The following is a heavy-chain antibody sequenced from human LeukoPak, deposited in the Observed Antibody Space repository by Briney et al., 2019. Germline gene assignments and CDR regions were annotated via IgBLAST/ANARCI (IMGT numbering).Heavy chain of an antibody. CDR3: AKTPGPYGAYAFDI. D-gene: IGHD1-26*01. Sequence: PGGSLRLFCAASGFTFSGYAMSWVRQAPGKGLEWVSAISGSGGSTYYADSVKGRFTISRDNSKNTLYLQMNSLRAEDTAVYYCAKTPGPYGAYAFDIWGQGTMVTVSS. V-gene: IGHV3-23*01. CDR2: ISGSGGST. J-gene: IGHJ3*02. CDR1: GFTFSGYA.